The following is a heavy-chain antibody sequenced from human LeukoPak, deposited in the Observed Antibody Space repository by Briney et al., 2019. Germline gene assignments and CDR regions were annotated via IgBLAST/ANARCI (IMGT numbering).Heavy chain of an antibody. CDR3: ARGDYDFWSGYHSYYYYGMDV. CDR2: IYYSGST. V-gene: IGHV4-39*07. J-gene: IGHJ6*02. CDR1: GGSISSSSYY. D-gene: IGHD3-3*01. Sequence: KSSETLSLTCTVSGGSISSSSYYWGWIRQPPGKGLEWIGSIYYSGSTYYNPSLKSRVTISVDTSKNQFSLKLSSVTAADTAVYYCARGDYDFWSGYHSYYYYGMDVWGQGTTVTVSS.